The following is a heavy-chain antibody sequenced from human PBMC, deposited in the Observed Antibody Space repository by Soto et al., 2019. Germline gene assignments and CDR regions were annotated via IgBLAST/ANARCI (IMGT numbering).Heavy chain of an antibody. CDR2: IYYSGST. D-gene: IGHD1-1*01. V-gene: IGHV4-59*01. CDR3: ASRSISNDGPPDGDAFDI. Sequence: SETLSLTCTVSGGSISSYYWSWIRQPPGKGLEWIGYIYYSGSTNYNPSLKSRVTISVDTSKNQFSLKLSSVTAADTAVYYCASRSISNDGPPDGDAFDIWGQGTMVTVSS. CDR1: GGSISSYY. J-gene: IGHJ3*02.